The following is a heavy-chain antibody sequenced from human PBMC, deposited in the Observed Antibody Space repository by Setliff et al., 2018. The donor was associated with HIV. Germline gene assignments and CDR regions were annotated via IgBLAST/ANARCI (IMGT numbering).Heavy chain of an antibody. V-gene: IGHV4-39*07. Sequence: PSETLSLTCIVSGGSISSSSYYWGWIRQPPGKGLEWIGSIYHSESTYYNPSLKSRVTISVDTSKNQFSLKLSSVTAADTAVYYCARGPPFAYWGQGLLVTVSS. CDR1: GGSISSSSYY. CDR3: ARGPPFAY. J-gene: IGHJ4*02. CDR2: IYHSEST.